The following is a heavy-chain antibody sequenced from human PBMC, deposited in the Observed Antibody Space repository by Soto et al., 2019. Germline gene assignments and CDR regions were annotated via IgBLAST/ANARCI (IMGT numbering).Heavy chain of an antibody. CDR2: ITDTGGDT. CDR1: GTTFGSRA. V-gene: IGHV3-23*01. D-gene: IGHD3-10*01. J-gene: IGHJ1*01. Sequence: GGYLRLSCVASGTTFGSRAMSWVRQAPGEGLEWVSTITDTGGDTKYADSVRGRFTMSRDNSKKTLYLQMNSLRVEDSALYYCARVSADSYPGSRIFAFCGRGTLVTVSS. CDR3: ARVSADSYPGSRIFAF.